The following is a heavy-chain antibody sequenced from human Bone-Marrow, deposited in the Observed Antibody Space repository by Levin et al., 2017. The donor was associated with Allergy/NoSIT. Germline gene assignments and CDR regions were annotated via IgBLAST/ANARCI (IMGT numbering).Heavy chain of an antibody. Sequence: GGSLRLSCAASGFTFSKHAVSWVRQAPGKGLEWVSGISGGGALTRYADYVKGRFVISRDNSKNTVSLQMNSLTAEDTAAYYCSKGPGGSLPLTWFDSWGQGTLVTVS. CDR3: SKGPGGSLPLTWFDS. J-gene: IGHJ5*01. V-gene: IGHV3-23*01. CDR2: ISGGGALT. D-gene: IGHD3-10*01. CDR1: GFTFSKHA.